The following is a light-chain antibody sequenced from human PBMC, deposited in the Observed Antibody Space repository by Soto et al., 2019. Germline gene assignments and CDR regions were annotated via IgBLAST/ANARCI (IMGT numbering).Light chain of an antibody. Sequence: QSVLTQPPSVSGSPGQSVTISCTGTSSDVGNYNRVSWYQQPPGTAPKLTIYEVSNRPSGVPDRFSGSKSGNTASLTISGLQAEDEADYYCSSYTSSSTYVFGTGTKLTVL. CDR2: EVS. CDR3: SSYTSSSTYV. J-gene: IGLJ1*01. CDR1: SSDVGNYNR. V-gene: IGLV2-18*02.